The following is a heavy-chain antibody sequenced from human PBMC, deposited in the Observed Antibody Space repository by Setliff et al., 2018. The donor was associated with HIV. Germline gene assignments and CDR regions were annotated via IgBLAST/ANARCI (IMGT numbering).Heavy chain of an antibody. CDR1: GGSISRSSYF. CDR2: IYYNGRVSYSEKT. J-gene: IGHJ4*02. Sequence: PSETLSLTCTVSGGSISRSSYFWTWIRQRPGQGLEWIGYIYYNGRVSYSEKTYYSPSLKSRVTISVDSSKNQFSLKLSSVTAADTAVYFCARAPRYYRGWYIPEYFDNWGEGTLVTVSS. V-gene: IGHV4-31*03. D-gene: IGHD6-19*01. CDR3: ARAPRYYRGWYIPEYFDN.